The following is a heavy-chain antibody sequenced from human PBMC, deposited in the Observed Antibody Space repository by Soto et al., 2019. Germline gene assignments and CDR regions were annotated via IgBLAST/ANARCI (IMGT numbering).Heavy chain of an antibody. J-gene: IGHJ5*02. V-gene: IGHV3-11*06. CDR1: GFTFSDYY. D-gene: IGHD2-15*01. CDR3: VRGGGGGLFDP. CDR2: ISPGSRYP. Sequence: QVQLVESGGGLVTPGGSLRLSCASSGFTFSDYYMSWIRQAPGKGLEWLSYISPGSRYPAYADSVKGRFTISRDNAWRSLSLQMNSLTVDDTAIYYCVRGGGGGLFDPWGQGSMVTVSS.